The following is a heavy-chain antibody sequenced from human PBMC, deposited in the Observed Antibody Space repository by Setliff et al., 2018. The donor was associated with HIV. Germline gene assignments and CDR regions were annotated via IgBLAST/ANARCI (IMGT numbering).Heavy chain of an antibody. CDR2: IYYTGFA. D-gene: IGHD1-1*01. J-gene: IGHJ4*02. V-gene: IGHV4-39*02. Sequence: SETLSLTCSVSGDSISSGSYFWGWIRQTPGKGLEWIGNIYYTGFAYYNPSLKSRVTISLDTSKTHFFLDLTSVTDADTAVYFCTREGRGDPAMATTRIDYWGQGKLVTVSS. CDR3: TREGRGDPAMATTRIDY. CDR1: GDSISSGSYF.